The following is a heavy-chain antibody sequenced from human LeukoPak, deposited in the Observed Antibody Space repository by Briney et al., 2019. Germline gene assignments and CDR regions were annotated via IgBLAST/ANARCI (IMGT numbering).Heavy chain of an antibody. J-gene: IGHJ4*02. CDR3: AKDSGYYYGSGSYFDY. CDR2: IRYDGSNK. V-gene: IGHV3-30*02. CDR1: GFTFSSYG. D-gene: IGHD3-10*01. Sequence: GGSLRLSCAASGFTFSSYGMHWVRQAPGKGLEWVAFIRYDGSNKYYADSVKGRFTISRDNSKNTLYLQMNSLRAEDTAVYYCAKDSGYYYGSGSYFDYWGQGTLVTVSS.